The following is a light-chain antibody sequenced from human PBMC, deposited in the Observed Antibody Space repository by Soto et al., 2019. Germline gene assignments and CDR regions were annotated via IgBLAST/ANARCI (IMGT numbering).Light chain of an antibody. CDR3: ASWDDSLTANVV. CDR1: SSNIGSNY. V-gene: IGLV1-47*01. CDR2: RNN. Sequence: QSVLTQPPSVSGTPGQRVTITCSGRSSNIGSNYVYWYQQIPGTAPKLLIYRNNQRPSGVPDRFSGSKSGTSASLAISGLRSEDEGDYYCASWDDSLTANVVFGGGTKLTVL. J-gene: IGLJ2*01.